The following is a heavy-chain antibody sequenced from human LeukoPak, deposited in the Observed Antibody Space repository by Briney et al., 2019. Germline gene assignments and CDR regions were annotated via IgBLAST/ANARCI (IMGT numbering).Heavy chain of an antibody. V-gene: IGHV1-2*02. CDR2: INPNSGGT. Sequence: ASVKVSCKASGYTFTSYGISWVRQAPGQGLEWMGWINPNSGGTNYAQKFQGRVTMTRDTSISTAYMELSRLRSDDTAVYYCARGAYYYDSSGYYYVWGQGTLVTVSS. J-gene: IGHJ4*02. CDR3: ARGAYYYDSSGYYYV. CDR1: GYTFTSYG. D-gene: IGHD3-22*01.